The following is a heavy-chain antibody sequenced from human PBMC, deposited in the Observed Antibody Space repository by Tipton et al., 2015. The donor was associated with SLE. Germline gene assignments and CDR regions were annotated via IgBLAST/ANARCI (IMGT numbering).Heavy chain of an antibody. Sequence: SLRLSCATSHFSVGSKYMSWVRQAPGKGLEWVSSISGSGGSTFYADSVKGRFTISRDNSKNTLYLQMNSLRAEDTAVYYCAKDASKGAFDIWGQGTMVTVSS. V-gene: IGHV3-23*01. CDR3: AKDASKGAFDI. CDR2: ISGSGGST. CDR1: HFSVGSKY. J-gene: IGHJ3*02.